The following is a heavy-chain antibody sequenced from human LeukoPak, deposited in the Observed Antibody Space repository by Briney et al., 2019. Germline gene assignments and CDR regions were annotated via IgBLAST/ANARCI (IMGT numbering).Heavy chain of an antibody. CDR3: ARGYRSFDY. V-gene: IGHV3-7*03. Sequence: PGGSLRLSCAASGFVFRDYWMSWVRQAPGKGLEWVANIQEDGSEKYYADPVKGRFTITRDNAKNSMYLQMNSLRVEDTAVYYCARGYRSFDYWGQGTLVTASS. CDR2: IQEDGSEK. CDR1: GFVFRDYW. D-gene: IGHD5-12*01. J-gene: IGHJ4*02.